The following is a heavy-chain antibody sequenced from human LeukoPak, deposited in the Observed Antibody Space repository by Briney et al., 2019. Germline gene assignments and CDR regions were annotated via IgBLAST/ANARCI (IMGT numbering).Heavy chain of an antibody. J-gene: IGHJ4*02. CDR1: GFTFSSYA. V-gene: IGHV3-30-3*01. Sequence: GGSLRLSCAASGFTFSSYAMHWVRQAPGKGLEWVAVISYDGSNKYYADSVKGRFTISRDNSKNTLYLQMNSLRAEDTAVYYCARSEAAAILNYWGQGTLVTVSS. CDR3: ARSEAAAILNY. CDR2: ISYDGSNK. D-gene: IGHD2-2*01.